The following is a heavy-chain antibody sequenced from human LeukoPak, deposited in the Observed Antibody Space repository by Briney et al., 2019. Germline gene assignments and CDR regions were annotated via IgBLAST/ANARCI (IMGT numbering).Heavy chain of an antibody. J-gene: IGHJ5*01. Sequence: SQTLSLTCAISGDSVSSNSAAWNWIRQSPSRGLEWLGRTYYRSKWYNDYSAFVKSRIIINPDTSKNQFSLQLNSVTPEDTAVYYCARAVAGTEGWFNSWGQGTLVTVSS. CDR1: GDSVSSNSAA. D-gene: IGHD1-1*01. CDR3: ARAVAGTEGWFNS. CDR2: TYYRSKWYN. V-gene: IGHV6-1*01.